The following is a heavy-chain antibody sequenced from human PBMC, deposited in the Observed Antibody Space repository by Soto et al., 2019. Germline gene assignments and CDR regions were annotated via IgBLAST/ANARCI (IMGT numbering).Heavy chain of an antibody. D-gene: IGHD1-26*01. CDR1: GGTFSSYA. V-gene: IGHV1-69*13. J-gene: IGHJ5*02. Sequence: SVKVSCKASGGTFSSYAISWVRQAPGQGLEWMGGIIPIFGTANYAQKFQGRVTITADESTSTAYMELSSLRSEDTAVYYCARGSRWGSVSTGFDPWGQGTLVTVSS. CDR3: ARGSRWGSVSTGFDP. CDR2: IIPIFGTA.